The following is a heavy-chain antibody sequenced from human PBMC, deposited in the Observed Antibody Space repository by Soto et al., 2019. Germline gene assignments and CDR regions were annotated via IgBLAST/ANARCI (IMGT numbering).Heavy chain of an antibody. V-gene: IGHV1-69*06. CDR3: ARGGGGYYYYGMDV. J-gene: IGHJ6*02. CDR2: IIPIFGTA. Sequence: GAAVKVSVKASGGTFSSYAISWVRQAPGQGLEWMGGIIPIFGTANYAQKFQGRVTITADKSTSTAYMELSNLRSEDTAVYYCARGGGGYYYYGMDVWGQGTTVTVS. CDR1: GGTFSSYA. D-gene: IGHD3-16*01.